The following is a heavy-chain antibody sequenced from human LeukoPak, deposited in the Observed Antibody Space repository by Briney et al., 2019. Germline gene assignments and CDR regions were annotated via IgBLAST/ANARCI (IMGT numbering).Heavy chain of an antibody. V-gene: IGHV4-59*12. CDR1: GGSISSYY. J-gene: IGHJ4*02. CDR3: ARDKRYCSSTSCYAGGSGGY. CDR2: IYHSGST. D-gene: IGHD2-2*01. Sequence: SETLSLTCTVSGGSISSYYWSWIRQPPGKGLEWIGYIYHSGSTYYNPSLKSQVTISVDRSKNQFSLKLSSVTAADTAVYYCARDKRYCSSTSCYAGGSGGYWGQGTLVTVSS.